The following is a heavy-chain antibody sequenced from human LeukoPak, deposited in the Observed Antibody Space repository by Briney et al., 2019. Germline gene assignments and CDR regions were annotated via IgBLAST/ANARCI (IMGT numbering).Heavy chain of an antibody. CDR1: GFTFSSYW. CDR3: ARDDYSGSYYPHLSFYY. V-gene: IGHV3-7*01. D-gene: IGHD1-26*01. J-gene: IGHJ4*02. CDR2: IKQDGSEK. Sequence: PGGSLRLSCAASGFTFSSYWMSWVRQAPGKGLEWVANIKQDGSEKYYVDSVKGRFTISRDNAKNSLYLQMNSLRAEDTSVYYGARDDYSGSYYPHLSFYYWGQGTLVTVSS.